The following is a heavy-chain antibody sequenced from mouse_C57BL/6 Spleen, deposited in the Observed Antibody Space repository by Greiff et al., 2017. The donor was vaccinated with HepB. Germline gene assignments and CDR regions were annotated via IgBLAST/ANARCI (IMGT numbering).Heavy chain of an antibody. CDR2: INPNNGGT. CDR1: GFTLTDYY. Sequence: EVQLQQSGPELVKPGASVKISCKASGFTLTDYYMNWVKQSHGQSLEWIGDINPNNGGTNYNQKFKGKATLTVDKSSSTAYMELSSLTSEDSAVYYCARWGRCSILDYWGQGTTLTVSA. CDR3: ARWGRCSILDY. D-gene: IGHD1-1*01. J-gene: IGHJ2*01. V-gene: IGHV1-26*01.